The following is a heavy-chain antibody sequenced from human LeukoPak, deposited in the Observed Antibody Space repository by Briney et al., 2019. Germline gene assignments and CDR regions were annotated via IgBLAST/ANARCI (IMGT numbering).Heavy chain of an antibody. J-gene: IGHJ4*02. CDR3: ARHNHDWGWDF. Sequence: GRSLRLSCAASGFIFSYYGMHRVRQAPGKGLEWLAVIWPDGTIQYYADPVKGGFTISRDNSKNTLYLQLTGLRADDSAVYYCARHNHDWGWDFWGQGAQVTVSS. V-gene: IGHV3-33*01. CDR1: GFIFSYYG. CDR2: IWPDGTIQ. D-gene: IGHD2-8*02.